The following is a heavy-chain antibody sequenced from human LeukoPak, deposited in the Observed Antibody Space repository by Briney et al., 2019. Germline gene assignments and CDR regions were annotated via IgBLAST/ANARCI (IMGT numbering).Heavy chain of an antibody. CDR3: AREGGLGNWFDP. J-gene: IGHJ5*02. Sequence: SETLSLTCTVSGGSISSYYWSWIRQTPGKGLEWIGYIHYSGSTNYNPSLKKRVTISIDTSKNQFSLKLSSVTAADTAVYYCAREGGLGNWFDPWGQGTLVTVSS. D-gene: IGHD3-16*01. V-gene: IGHV4-59*01. CDR2: IHYSGST. CDR1: GGSISSYY.